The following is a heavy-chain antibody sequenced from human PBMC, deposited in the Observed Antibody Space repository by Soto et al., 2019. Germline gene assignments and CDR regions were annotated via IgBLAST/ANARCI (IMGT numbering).Heavy chain of an antibody. CDR3: ARGHYYYGMDV. CDR1: NGSVSSGTYS. Sequence: SLTCTVSNGSVSSGTYSWSWVRQPPGKGLEWIGYIYYSGTTYYTPSLKSRLTMSMDRANDHFSLNLTSVTAADTAVYFCARGHYYYGMDVWGHGITVTVSS. CDR2: IYYSGTT. V-gene: IGHV4-30-2*01. J-gene: IGHJ6*02.